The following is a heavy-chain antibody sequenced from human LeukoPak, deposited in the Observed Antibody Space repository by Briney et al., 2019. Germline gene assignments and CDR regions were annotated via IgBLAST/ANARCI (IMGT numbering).Heavy chain of an antibody. V-gene: IGHV3-30*18. CDR2: ISYDGSNK. CDR3: AKDWGLT. J-gene: IGHJ5*02. CDR1: GFTFSSYG. Sequence: GGSLRLSCAASGFTFSSYGMHWVRQAPGKGLEWVAVISYDGSNKYYADSVKGRFTISRDNSKNTLYLQMNSLRAEDTAVYYCAKDWGLTWGQGTLVTVSS. D-gene: IGHD3-16*01.